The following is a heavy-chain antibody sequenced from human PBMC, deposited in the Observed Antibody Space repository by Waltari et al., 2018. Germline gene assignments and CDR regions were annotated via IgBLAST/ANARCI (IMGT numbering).Heavy chain of an antibody. Sequence: QVQLVESGGGVVQPGRPLRLPCAASGFTFSSYAMHWVRQAPGKGLEWVAVISYDGSNKYYADSVKGRFTISRDNSKNTLYLQMNSLRAEDTAVYYCARDRPFKTMVQGLDYWGQGTLVTVSS. CDR2: ISYDGSNK. CDR3: ARDRPFKTMVQGLDY. D-gene: IGHD3-10*01. J-gene: IGHJ4*02. V-gene: IGHV3-30-3*01. CDR1: GFTFSSYA.